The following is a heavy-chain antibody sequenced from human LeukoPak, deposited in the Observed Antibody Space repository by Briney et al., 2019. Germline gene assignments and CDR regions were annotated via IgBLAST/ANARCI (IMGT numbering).Heavy chain of an antibody. D-gene: IGHD3-22*01. CDR3: ARPPTYYYDSSGYYHY. CDR2: ISSSGSTI. V-gene: IGHV3-11*01. Sequence: GGSLRLSCAASGFTFSDYYMSWIRQAPGKGLEWVSYISSSGSTIYYADSVKGRFTISRDNAKNSLYLQMNSLRAEDTAVYYCARPPTYYYDSSGYYHYWGQGTLVTVSS. J-gene: IGHJ4*02. CDR1: GFTFSDYY.